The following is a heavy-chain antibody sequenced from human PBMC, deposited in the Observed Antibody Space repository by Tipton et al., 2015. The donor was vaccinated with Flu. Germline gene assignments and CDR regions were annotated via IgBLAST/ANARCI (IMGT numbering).Heavy chain of an antibody. CDR3: ARQTTIFGVVRLYWYFDL. CDR2: IYYSGST. V-gene: IGHV4-61*01. Sequence: TLSLTCTVSGGSVSSGSYYWSWIRQPPGKGLEWIGYIYYSGSTNYNPSLKSRVTISVDTSKNQFSLKLSSVTAADTAVYYCARQTTIFGVVRLYWYFDLWGRGTLVTVSS. CDR1: GGSVSSGSYY. J-gene: IGHJ2*01. D-gene: IGHD3-3*01.